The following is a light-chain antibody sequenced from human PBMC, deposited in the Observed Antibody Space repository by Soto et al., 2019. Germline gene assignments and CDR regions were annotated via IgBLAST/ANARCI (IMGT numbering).Light chain of an antibody. CDR1: QSLVYSDGNTY. Sequence: DVVMTQSPLSLPVTLGQPASISCRSSQSLVYSDGNTYLNWFQQRPGQSPRRLIYKVARWDSGVQDRYSCSWLDIDFTRAVSRVEAEDVGVYYCMQGPHCPLAHTCGEGTKLEIK. CDR3: MQGPHCPLAHT. J-gene: IGKJ2*01. CDR2: KVA. V-gene: IGKV2D-30*01.